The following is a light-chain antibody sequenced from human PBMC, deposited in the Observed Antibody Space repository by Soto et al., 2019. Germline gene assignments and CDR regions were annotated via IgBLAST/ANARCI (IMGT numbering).Light chain of an antibody. Sequence: QSALTQPASVSGSPGQSITISCTGSSSDIGGFDYVSWYQHRPGEAPKLTIYEVSNRPSGVSYRFSGSKSDNTASLTISGLQAEDEGVYYCSSYTSSTTVVFGTGTKFTVL. CDR2: EVS. CDR3: SSYTSSTTVV. V-gene: IGLV2-14*01. J-gene: IGLJ1*01. CDR1: SSDIGGFDY.